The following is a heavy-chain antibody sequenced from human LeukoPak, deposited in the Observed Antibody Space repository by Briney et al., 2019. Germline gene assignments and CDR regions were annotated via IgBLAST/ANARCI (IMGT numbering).Heavy chain of an antibody. J-gene: IGHJ4*02. V-gene: IGHV3-30*04. CDR2: ISYDGSDK. CDR1: GFTFSSYA. Sequence: GGSLRLSCAASGFTFSSYAMYWVRQAPGKGLEGVAVISYDGSDKFYADSVKGRFTISRDSSKNTLYLQMNSLRPEDTAVYYCARARPSMWIDYWGQGTLVTVSS. CDR3: ARARPSMWIDY. D-gene: IGHD5-12*01.